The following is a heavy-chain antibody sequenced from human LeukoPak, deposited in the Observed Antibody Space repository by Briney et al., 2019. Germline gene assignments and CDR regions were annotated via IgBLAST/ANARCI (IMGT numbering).Heavy chain of an antibody. CDR2: IYHSGST. J-gene: IGHJ3*02. V-gene: IGHV4-38-2*01. Sequence: SETLSLTCAVSGYSISSGYDWGWIRQPPGKGLEWIGSIYHSGSTYYNPSLKSRVTISVDTSKNQFSLKLSSVTAADTAVYYCARRTPLYYDFWSGTGGAFNIWGQGTMVTVSS. CDR3: ARRTPLYYDFWSGTGGAFNI. D-gene: IGHD3-3*01. CDR1: GYSISSGYD.